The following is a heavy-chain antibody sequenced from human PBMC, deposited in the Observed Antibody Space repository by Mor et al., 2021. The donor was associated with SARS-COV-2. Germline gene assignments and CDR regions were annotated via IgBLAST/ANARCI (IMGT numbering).Heavy chain of an antibody. Sequence: TISRDDSKNTLYLQMNSLKTEDTAVYYCTTDCGGDCYIDRFDYWGQGTLVTVSS. V-gene: IGHV3-15*01. CDR3: TTDCGGDCYIDRFDY. D-gene: IGHD2-21*02. J-gene: IGHJ4*02.